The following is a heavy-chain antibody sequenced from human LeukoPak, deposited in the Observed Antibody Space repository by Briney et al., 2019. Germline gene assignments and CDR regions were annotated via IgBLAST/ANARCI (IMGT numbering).Heavy chain of an antibody. J-gene: IGHJ4*02. V-gene: IGHV4-38-2*02. CDR1: GYSISSGDY. D-gene: IGHD5-24*01. CDR2: IYHSGRT. Sequence: SSETLSLTCTVSGYSISSGDYWGWIRQPPGKGLEWIGSIYHSGRTYYNPSLKSRVTISVDTSKNQVSLILTSVTAADTAVYYCARRRDGYNEDFFDYWGQGTLVTVSS. CDR3: ARRRDGYNEDFFDY.